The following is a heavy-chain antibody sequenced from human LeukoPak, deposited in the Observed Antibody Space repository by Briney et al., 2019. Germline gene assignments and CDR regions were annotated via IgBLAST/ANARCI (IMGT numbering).Heavy chain of an antibody. J-gene: IGHJ1*01. CDR1: GFTFSNDW. Sequence: PGGSLRLSCATSGFTFSNDWMTWVRQAPGKGLEGVSYISSSGETIYYADSVKGRFTISRDNANKSLYLRMSSLRVEDTAIYYCIPPAAGLRRTISTEYFQHWGQGALVTVSS. V-gene: IGHV3-48*03. D-gene: IGHD6-13*01. CDR2: ISSSGETI. CDR3: IPPAAGLRRTISTEYFQH.